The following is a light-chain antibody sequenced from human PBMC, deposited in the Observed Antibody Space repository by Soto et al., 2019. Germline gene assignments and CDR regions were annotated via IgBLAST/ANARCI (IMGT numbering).Light chain of an antibody. Sequence: EIVLTQSPCTLSFSPGERATLSCRASHSVSSSYLAWYQQKPGQAPRLLIYDASSRATGVPDRFSGSGSGTDFTLTISRLEPEDFAVYYCQHCHPYGDSPPLTFGGGTKVDIK. J-gene: IGKJ4*01. CDR1: HSVSSSY. V-gene: IGKV3-20*01. CDR2: DAS. CDR3: QHCHPYGDSPPLT.